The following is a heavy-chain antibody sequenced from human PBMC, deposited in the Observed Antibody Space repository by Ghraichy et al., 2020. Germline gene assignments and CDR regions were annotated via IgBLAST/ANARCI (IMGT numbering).Heavy chain of an antibody. CDR1: GGSISSYY. CDR3: ARGLGDFWSGYDLYFDY. CDR2: IYYSGST. J-gene: IGHJ4*02. V-gene: IGHV4-59*01. D-gene: IGHD3-3*01. Sequence: SETLSLTCTVSGGSISSYYWSWIRQPPGKGLEWIGYIYYSGSTNYNPSLKSRVTISVDTSKNQFSLKLSSVTAADTAVYYCARGLGDFWSGYDLYFDYWGQGTLVTVSS.